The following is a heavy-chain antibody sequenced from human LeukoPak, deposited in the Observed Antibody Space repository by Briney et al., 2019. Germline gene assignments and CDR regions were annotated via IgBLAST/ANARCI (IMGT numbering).Heavy chain of an antibody. CDR2: ISSSSSYI. J-gene: IGHJ6*04. V-gene: IGHV3-21*01. Sequence: GGSLRLSCAASGFTFSSYSMNWVRQAPGKGLEWVSSISSSSSYIYCADSVKGRFTISRDNAKNSLYLQMNSLRAEDTAVYYCARSVATPGRSYYYGMDVWGKGTTVTVSS. D-gene: IGHD2-15*01. CDR3: ARSVATPGRSYYYGMDV. CDR1: GFTFSSYS.